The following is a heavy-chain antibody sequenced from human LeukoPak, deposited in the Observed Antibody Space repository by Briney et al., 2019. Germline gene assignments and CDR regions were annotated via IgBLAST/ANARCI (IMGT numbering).Heavy chain of an antibody. CDR1: DDSISTNNYY. J-gene: IGHJ4*01. Sequence: SETLSLTCTVSDDSISTNNYYWSWIRQPPGKGLEWIGTLHFSGTPYYSPSLNSRVSISVDTSKTQFSLMLKSVTATDTAVYYCTRGGDVYKLGKFWGHGTLVTVSS. V-gene: IGHV4-39*01. CDR3: TRGGDVYKLGKF. CDR2: LHFSGTP. D-gene: IGHD5-24*01.